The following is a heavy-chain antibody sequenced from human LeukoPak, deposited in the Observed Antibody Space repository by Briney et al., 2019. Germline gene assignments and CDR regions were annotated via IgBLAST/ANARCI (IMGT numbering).Heavy chain of an antibody. CDR3: ARDKYYYDSSGYYPDY. CDR1: GYTFTGYY. V-gene: IGHV1-2*02. J-gene: IGHJ4*02. Sequence: GASVKVSCKASGYTFTGYYMHWVRQAPGQGLEWMGWINPNSGGTNYAQKFQGRVTMTRDTSISTAYMELSRLRSGDTAVYYCARDKYYYDSSGYYPDYWGQGTLVTVSS. CDR2: INPNSGGT. D-gene: IGHD3-22*01.